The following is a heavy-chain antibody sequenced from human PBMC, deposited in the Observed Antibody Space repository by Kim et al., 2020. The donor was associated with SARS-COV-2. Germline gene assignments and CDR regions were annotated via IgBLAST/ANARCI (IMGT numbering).Heavy chain of an antibody. V-gene: IGHV3-23*01. CDR1: GFTFSNHG. Sequence: GGSLRLSCAASGFTFSNHGMSWVRRVPGKGLEWVSVISENSGSIYYADPVKGRFTISRDNSKNTVHLQMNSMRVEDTAVYYCGKCCGGSCLDSYFDYGGRGTLGTMSS. D-gene: IGHD2-15*01. CDR2: ISENSGSI. J-gene: IGHJ4*01. CDR3: GKCCGGSCLDSYFDY.